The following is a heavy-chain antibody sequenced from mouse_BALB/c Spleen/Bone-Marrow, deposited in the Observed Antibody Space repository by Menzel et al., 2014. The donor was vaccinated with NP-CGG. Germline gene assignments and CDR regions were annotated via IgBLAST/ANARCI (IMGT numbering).Heavy chain of an antibody. D-gene: IGHD6-2*01. Sequence: QVQLQQSGAELARPGASVKMSCKASGYTFTSYTMHWVKQRPGQGLEWIGFINPSSNYTNYNQKFKDKATLTADKSSSTAYMQLSSLTSEDSAVYYCARVLRWSLDYWGKGTTLTVSS. CDR1: GYTFTSYT. J-gene: IGHJ2*01. CDR3: ARVLRWSLDY. V-gene: IGHV1-4*01. CDR2: INPSSNYT.